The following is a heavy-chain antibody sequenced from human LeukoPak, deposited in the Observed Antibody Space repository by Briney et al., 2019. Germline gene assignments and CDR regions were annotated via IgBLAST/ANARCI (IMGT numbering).Heavy chain of an antibody. J-gene: IGHJ4*02. CDR3: TRRGDYVWGSYRYGLDY. CDR1: GFTFSSYA. D-gene: IGHD3-16*02. CDR2: IRSKANSYAT. Sequence: GGSLRLSCAASGFTFSSYAMSWVRQAPGKGLEWVGRIRSKANSYATAYAASVKGRFTISRDDSKNTAYLQMNSLKTEDTAVYYCTRRGDYVWGSYRYGLDYWGQGTLVTVSS. V-gene: IGHV3-73*01.